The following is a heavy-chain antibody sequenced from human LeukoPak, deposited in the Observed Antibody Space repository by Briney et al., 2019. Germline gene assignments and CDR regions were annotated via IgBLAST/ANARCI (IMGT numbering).Heavy chain of an antibody. Sequence: PSETLSLTCTVSGYSISSGYYWGWIRQPPGKGLEWIGSIYHSGSTYYNPSLKSRVTISVDTSKNQFSLKLSSVTAADTAVYYCARDSGYYYDSNSFDYWGQGTLVTVSS. CDR3: ARDSGYYYDSNSFDY. CDR1: GYSISSGYY. J-gene: IGHJ4*02. V-gene: IGHV4-38-2*02. CDR2: IYHSGST. D-gene: IGHD3-22*01.